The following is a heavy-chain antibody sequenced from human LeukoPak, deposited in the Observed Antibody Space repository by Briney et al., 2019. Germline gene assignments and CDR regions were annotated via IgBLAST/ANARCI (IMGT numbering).Heavy chain of an antibody. CDR2: ISYDGGNK. J-gene: IGHJ4*02. CDR3: ARWVAGRGCDY. D-gene: IGHD6-19*01. CDR1: GFTFSSYA. V-gene: IGHV3-30-3*01. Sequence: GGSLRLSCAASGFTFSSYAMHWVRQAPGKGLEWVAVISYDGGNKYYADSVKGRFTISRDNSKNTLYLQMNSLRAEDTAVYYCARWVAGRGCDYWGQGTLVTVSS.